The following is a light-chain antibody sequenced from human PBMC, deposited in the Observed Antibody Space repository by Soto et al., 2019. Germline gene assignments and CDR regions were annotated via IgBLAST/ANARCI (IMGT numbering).Light chain of an antibody. J-gene: IGKJ1*01. CDR3: QEYSSYTWT. CDR2: DAS. V-gene: IGKV1-5*01. Sequence: DIQMTQSPSTRSASVGDRVTITCRASQSISNWLAWYQQKAGKVPKLLIYDASTLASGVPSRFSGSGSGTEFTLTISSLQPDDFATFYCQEYSSYTWTFGHGTKVDIK. CDR1: QSISNW.